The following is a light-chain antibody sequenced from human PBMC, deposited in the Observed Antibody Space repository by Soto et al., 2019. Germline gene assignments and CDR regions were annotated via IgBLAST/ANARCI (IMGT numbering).Light chain of an antibody. CDR3: QQYNAWPSRT. J-gene: IGKJ2*02. V-gene: IGKV3-15*01. CDR1: QSVSTN. Sequence: IVLTQSPAALSVSPGERATLSCRASQSVSTNLAWYQQKPGQPPRLLIYGASTRATGVPARFSGSGSGTEFTLPISSMQSEDVAVYYCQQYNAWPSRTFGQGTQVEIK. CDR2: GAS.